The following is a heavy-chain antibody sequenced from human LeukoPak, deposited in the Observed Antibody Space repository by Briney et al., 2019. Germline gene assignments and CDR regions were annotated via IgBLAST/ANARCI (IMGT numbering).Heavy chain of an antibody. CDR3: ARGLLNYDFWSGFDP. V-gene: IGHV4-59*01. CDR2: IYYSGST. D-gene: IGHD3-3*01. J-gene: IGHJ5*02. Sequence: SETLSLTCTVSGGSISSYYWSWIRQPPGKGLEWIGYIYYSGSTNYNPSLKSRVTISVYTSKNQFSLKLSSVTAADTAVYYCARGLLNYDFWSGFDPWGQGTLVTVSS. CDR1: GGSISSYY.